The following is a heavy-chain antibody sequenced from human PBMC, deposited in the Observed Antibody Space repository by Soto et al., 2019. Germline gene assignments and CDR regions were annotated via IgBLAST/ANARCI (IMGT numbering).Heavy chain of an antibody. V-gene: IGHV1-18*01. CDR3: ARETTYYDSSGYLGGAFDI. CDR2: ISAYNGNT. J-gene: IGHJ3*02. Sequence: VQVSCKASGYTFYRYGVWLARQAPGQGIEWMGWISAYNGNTNYAQKLQGRVTMTTDTSTSTAYMELRSLRSDDTAVYYCARETTYYDSSGYLGGAFDIWGQGTMVTVSS. CDR1: GYTFYRYG. D-gene: IGHD3-22*01.